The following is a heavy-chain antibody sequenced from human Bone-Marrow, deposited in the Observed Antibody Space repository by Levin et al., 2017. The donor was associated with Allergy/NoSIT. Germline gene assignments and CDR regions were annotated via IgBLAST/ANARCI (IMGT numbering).Heavy chain of an antibody. V-gene: IGHV4-34*01. CDR1: GGSFSGYY. Sequence: SETLSLTCAVYGGSFSGYYWSWIRQPPGKGLEWIGEINHSGSTNYNPSLKSRVTISVDTSKNQFSLKLSSVTAADTAVYYCARGRYGGNSRRWFDPWGQGTLVTVSS. J-gene: IGHJ5*02. CDR2: INHSGST. D-gene: IGHD4-23*01. CDR3: ARGRYGGNSRRWFDP.